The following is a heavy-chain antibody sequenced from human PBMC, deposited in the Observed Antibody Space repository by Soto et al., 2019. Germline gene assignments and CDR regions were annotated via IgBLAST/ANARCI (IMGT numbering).Heavy chain of an antibody. CDR1: GDSVSSNSAA. J-gene: IGHJ5*02. CDR2: TYYRSKWYN. V-gene: IGHV6-1*01. Sequence: TLSLTCAISGDSVSSNSAAWNWIKQSPSRGLEWLGRTYYRSKWYNDYAVSVKSRITINPDTSKNQFSLQLNSVTPEDTAVYYCARDPEIAVAGIKWFDPWGQGTLVTVSS. D-gene: IGHD6-19*01. CDR3: ARDPEIAVAGIKWFDP.